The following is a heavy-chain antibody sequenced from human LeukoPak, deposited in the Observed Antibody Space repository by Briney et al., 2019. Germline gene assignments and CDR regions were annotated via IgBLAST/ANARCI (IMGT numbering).Heavy chain of an antibody. Sequence: ASVTVSCKASGYTFTSYAMNWVRQAPGQRLEWMGWINTGNGNTKYSQEFQGRVTITRDTSANTAYMELSSLRSEDMAVYYCARAVKYRSGPLTDLLPYYFDYWGQGTLVTVSS. CDR3: ARAVKYRSGPLTDLLPYYFDY. CDR1: GYTFTSYA. V-gene: IGHV1-3*03. CDR2: INTGNGNT. J-gene: IGHJ4*02. D-gene: IGHD6-19*01.